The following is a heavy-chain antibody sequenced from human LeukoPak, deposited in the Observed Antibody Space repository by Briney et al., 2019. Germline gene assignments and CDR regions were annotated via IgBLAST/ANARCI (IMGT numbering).Heavy chain of an antibody. J-gene: IGHJ4*02. Sequence: GGSLRLSCAASGFTLSSYSMNWVRQAPGKGLEWVSSISTSSSYIYYVDSVRGRFTISRDNAKNSLYLRMNNLRAEDTAVYYCARAHEVGDYWGQGTLVTVSS. D-gene: IGHD1-26*01. CDR3: ARAHEVGDY. CDR1: GFTLSSYS. CDR2: ISTSSSYI. V-gene: IGHV3-21*01.